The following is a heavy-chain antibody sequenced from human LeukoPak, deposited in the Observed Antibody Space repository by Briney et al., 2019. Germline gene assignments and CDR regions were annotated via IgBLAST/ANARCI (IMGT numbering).Heavy chain of an antibody. CDR2: ISYDGSNK. Sequence: PGRSLRLSCAASGFTFSSYGMHWVRQAPGKGLEWVAVISYDGSNKYYADSVKGRFTISRDNSKNTLYLQMNSLRAEDTAVYYCAKDKYVGATYFDYWGQGTLVTVSS. D-gene: IGHD1-26*01. CDR3: AKDKYVGATYFDY. J-gene: IGHJ4*02. V-gene: IGHV3-30*18. CDR1: GFTFSSYG.